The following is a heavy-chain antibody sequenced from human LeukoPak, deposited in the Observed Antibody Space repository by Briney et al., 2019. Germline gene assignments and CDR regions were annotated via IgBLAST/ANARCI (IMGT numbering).Heavy chain of an antibody. CDR1: GYNFMKYW. Sequence: XESLQISFQTSGYNFMKYWIAWVRRVPGKGGEWMGITYPGDSDIRYSPSFQGQVTISADESITTAYLQWSSLKASDTAIYYCARHFGYRGYDGDYWGQGTLVTVSS. CDR2: TYPGDSDI. CDR3: ARHFGYRGYDGDY. J-gene: IGHJ4*02. D-gene: IGHD5-12*01. V-gene: IGHV5-51*01.